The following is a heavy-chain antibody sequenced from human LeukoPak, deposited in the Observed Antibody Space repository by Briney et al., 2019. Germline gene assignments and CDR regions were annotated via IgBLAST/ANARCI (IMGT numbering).Heavy chain of an antibody. D-gene: IGHD2-21*02. Sequence: GGSLRLSCAASGFTFSSYGMHWARQAPGKGLEWVAVISYDGSNKYYADSVKGRFTISRDNSKNTLYLQMNSLRAGDTAVYYCAKDPFPYCGGDCPHAGGVGNTDYWGQGTLVTVSS. V-gene: IGHV3-30*18. CDR3: AKDPFPYCGGDCPHAGGVGNTDY. CDR2: ISYDGSNK. CDR1: GFTFSSYG. J-gene: IGHJ4*02.